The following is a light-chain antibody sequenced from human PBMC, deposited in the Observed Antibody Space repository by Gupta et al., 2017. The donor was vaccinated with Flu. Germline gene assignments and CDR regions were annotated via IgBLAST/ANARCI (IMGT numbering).Light chain of an antibody. CDR1: FIGGKS. CDR3: QVWDSNSDHVGV. CDR2: EVS. Sequence: YVLTQPPSVSVARGQTARITWGGDFIGGKSVHWYHQMTGQAPVRVVYEVSDRPSGIPEPFSGSNSGNTATLTISRVEAGDEADYSCQVWDSNSDHVGVFGPGTKATVL. V-gene: IGLV3-21*02. J-gene: IGLJ1*01.